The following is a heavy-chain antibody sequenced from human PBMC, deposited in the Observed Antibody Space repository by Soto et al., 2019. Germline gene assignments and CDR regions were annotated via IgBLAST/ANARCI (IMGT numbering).Heavy chain of an antibody. Sequence: PSETLSLTCTVSGGSISSYYWSWIRQPPGKGLEWIGYIYYSGSTTYNPSLKSRATISVDTSKTQFSLKLSSVTAADTALYYCARGGSGYVHGMDVWGQGTTVTVSS. CDR3: ARGGSGYVHGMDV. J-gene: IGHJ6*02. CDR2: IYYSGST. CDR1: GGSISSYY. V-gene: IGHV4-59*01. D-gene: IGHD5-12*01.